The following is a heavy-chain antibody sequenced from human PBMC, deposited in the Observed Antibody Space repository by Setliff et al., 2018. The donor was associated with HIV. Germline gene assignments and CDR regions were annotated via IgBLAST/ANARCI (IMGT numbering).Heavy chain of an antibody. CDR2: ISAYNGNT. D-gene: IGHD4-17*01. CDR3: AKDDSGDYGSSYYFGMDV. J-gene: IGHJ6*02. CDR1: GYDFTSYW. Sequence: GESLKISCKGSGYDFTSYWIGWVRQMPGKGLEWMGWISAYNGNTNYAQKFQGRVTITTDESTRTAYMELSGLRSEDTAVYYCAKDDSGDYGSSYYFGMDVWGQGTTVTVSS. V-gene: IGHV1-18*04.